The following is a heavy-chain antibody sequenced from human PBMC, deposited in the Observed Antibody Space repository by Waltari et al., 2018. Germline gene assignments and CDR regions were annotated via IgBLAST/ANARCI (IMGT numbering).Heavy chain of an antibody. J-gene: IGHJ6*02. CDR2: INHSGST. D-gene: IGHD3-10*01. CDR3: ARHPGSGYTYYYYYGTDV. V-gene: IGHV4-34*01. CDR1: GGSFSGYY. Sequence: QVQLQQWGAGLLKPSETLSLTCAVYGGSFSGYYWSWIRQPPGKGLEWIGEINHSGSTNYNPSLKSRVTISVDTSKNQFSLKLSSVTAADTAVYYCARHPGSGYTYYYYYGTDVWGQGTTVTVSS.